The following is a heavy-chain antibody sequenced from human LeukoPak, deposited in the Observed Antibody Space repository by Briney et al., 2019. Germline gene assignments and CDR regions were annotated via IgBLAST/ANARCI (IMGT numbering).Heavy chain of an antibody. CDR1: GFTFSDYY. CDR3: AREGVATGTTWGFDY. V-gene: IGHV3-11*04. CDR2: ITSSDTI. D-gene: IGHD1-1*01. J-gene: IGHJ4*02. Sequence: GGSLRLSCAASGFTFSDYYMSWLRQAPGKGLEWVSYITSSDTIYYADSVKGRFTISRDNAKNSLYLQMNSLRAEDTAVYYCAREGVATGTTWGFDYWGQGTLVTVSS.